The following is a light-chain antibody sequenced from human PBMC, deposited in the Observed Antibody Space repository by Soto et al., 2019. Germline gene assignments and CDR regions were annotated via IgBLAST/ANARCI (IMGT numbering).Light chain of an antibody. J-gene: IGKJ2*01. CDR2: GAS. CDR1: QNVRTN. Sequence: EIVMTQSPATLSVSPGERATLSCRASQNVRTNLAWYQQKPGQARRLLIYGASTRATGIPARFSGSGSGTEFTLTISSLQSEDFAVYYCHQFHDWPLYTFGQGTQLDMK. CDR3: HQFHDWPLYT. V-gene: IGKV3-15*01.